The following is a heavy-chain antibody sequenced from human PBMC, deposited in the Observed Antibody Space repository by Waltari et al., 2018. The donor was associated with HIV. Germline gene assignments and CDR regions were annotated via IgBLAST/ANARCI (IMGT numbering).Heavy chain of an antibody. J-gene: IGHJ5*02. V-gene: IGHV3-21*01. CDR2: ISSSSNFI. CDR3: ARDGGSPPIRWFDP. CDR1: GFSFSSYS. Sequence: EVHLVESGGGLVTRGGSLRLSCAASGFSFSSYSMNWVRQAPGEGLGCVSSISSSSNFIYYADSVKVRFTISRDNAKNSLYLQMNSLRAEDTAVYYCARDGGSPPIRWFDPWGQGTLVTVSS. D-gene: IGHD1-26*01.